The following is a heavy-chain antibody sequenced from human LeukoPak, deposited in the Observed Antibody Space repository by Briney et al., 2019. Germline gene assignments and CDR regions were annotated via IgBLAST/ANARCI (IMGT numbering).Heavy chain of an antibody. CDR2: IKQDGSEK. CDR1: GFIFSSYW. V-gene: IGHV3-7*03. Sequence: GGSLRLSCVASGFIFSSYWMSWVRQAPGKGLEWVANIKQDGSEKYYVDSVKGRFTISRDNAKNSLYLQMNSLRAEDTAVYYCANAYYYDSSRDYWGQGTLVTVSS. D-gene: IGHD3-22*01. J-gene: IGHJ4*02. CDR3: ANAYYYDSSRDY.